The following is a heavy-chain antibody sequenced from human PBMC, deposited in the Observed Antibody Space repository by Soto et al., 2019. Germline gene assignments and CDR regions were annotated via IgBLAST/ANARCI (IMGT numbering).Heavy chain of an antibody. CDR2: INHSGST. V-gene: IGHV4-34*09. CDR1: GGSFSGYY. CDR3: ASKYDSRGNYKMYYLDY. Sequence: SETLSLTCAVYGGSFSGYYWSWIRQPPGKGLEWIGEINHSGSTNYNPSLKSRVTISVDTSKNQFSLKLSSVTAADTAVYYCASKYDSRGNYKMYYLDYWAQGTLVPVSP. D-gene: IGHD3-22*01. J-gene: IGHJ4*02.